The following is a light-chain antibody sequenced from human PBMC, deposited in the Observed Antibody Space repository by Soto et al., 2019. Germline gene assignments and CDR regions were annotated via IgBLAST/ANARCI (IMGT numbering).Light chain of an antibody. Sequence: EIVMTQSPDSLDVSLGERATINCKSSQSVLYSSNNRNYLAWYQQKPGQPPKLLIYWASTRDSGVPDRFSGSGSGTDFTLTISSLQAEDVAVYYCQQYYSTPQTFGQGTKVEIK. CDR2: WAS. J-gene: IGKJ1*01. CDR3: QQYYSTPQT. V-gene: IGKV4-1*01. CDR1: QSVLYSSNNRNY.